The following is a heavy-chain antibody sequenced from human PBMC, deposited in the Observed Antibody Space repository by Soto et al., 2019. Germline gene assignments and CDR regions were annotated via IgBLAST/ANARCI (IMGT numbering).Heavy chain of an antibody. D-gene: IGHD1-26*01. CDR3: ARGGSYHGVGY. Sequence: QVQLQESGPGLVKPSQTLSLTCTVSGGSISSGGYYWSWIRQHPGKGLEWIGYIYYRGSTYYNPSLKSRGTIAVDTSKNQFSLKLSAVTAADTAVYYCARGGSYHGVGYWGQGTLVTVSS. J-gene: IGHJ4*02. CDR1: GGSISSGGYY. V-gene: IGHV4-31*03. CDR2: IYYRGST.